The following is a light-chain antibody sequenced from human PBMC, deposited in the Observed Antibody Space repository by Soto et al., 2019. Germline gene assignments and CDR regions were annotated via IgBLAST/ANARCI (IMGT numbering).Light chain of an antibody. CDR3: LLSYNGPYG. CDR2: DTT. CDR1: TGAVTNGHY. J-gene: IGLJ1*01. Sequence: AVVTQEPSLTVSPGGTVTLTCGSSTGAVTNGHYPYWFQQKPGQAPRTLIYDTTNRHSWTPARFSGSLLGGKAALTLSGAHPEDEAEYYCLLSYNGPYGFGTGTKVTVL. V-gene: IGLV7-46*01.